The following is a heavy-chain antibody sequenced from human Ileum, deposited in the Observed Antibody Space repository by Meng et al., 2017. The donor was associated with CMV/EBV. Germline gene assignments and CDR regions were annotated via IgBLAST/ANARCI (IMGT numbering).Heavy chain of an antibody. V-gene: IGHV4-34*01. D-gene: IGHD2-15*01. CDR1: DESFSNYY. CDR3: ARTRAAPATRNLDS. CDR2: INHSGGT. Sequence: FYDESFSNYYWSWIRQPPGKGLEWIGEINHSGGTNYNPSLKSRVAISIDTSNNQFSLNLGSVTTADTAVYYCARTRAAPATRNLDSWGQGTLVTVSS. J-gene: IGHJ4*02.